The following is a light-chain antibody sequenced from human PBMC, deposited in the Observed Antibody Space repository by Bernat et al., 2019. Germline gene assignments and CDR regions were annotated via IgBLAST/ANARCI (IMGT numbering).Light chain of an antibody. Sequence: QSVLTQPPSVSAAPGQRVTISCSGSSSNIGNNFVSWYQHLPGTAPKLLIYDNNKRPSGIPDRFSGSRSGTPATLGITGLQPGDEANYFCSTWDSSLIIVLFGGGTKLTVL. CDR2: DNN. J-gene: IGLJ2*01. V-gene: IGLV1-51*01. CDR1: SSNIGNNF. CDR3: STWDSSLIIVL.